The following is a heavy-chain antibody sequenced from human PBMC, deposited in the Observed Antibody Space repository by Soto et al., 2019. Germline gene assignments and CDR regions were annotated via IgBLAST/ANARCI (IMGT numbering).Heavy chain of an antibody. CDR1: GGTLTTYA. CDR2: IIPIFGTP. CDR3: ARGEQTAYLKNLTYKEMDV. V-gene: IGHV1-69*13. Sequence: RASVKVSCKASGGTLTTYAISWVRQAPGQGLAWMGGIIPIFGTPDYAESHQGRLTITADESTNTAYMELSSLTFEDTAVYYCARGEQTAYLKNLTYKEMDVWGQGTTVTVSS. D-gene: IGHD1-26*01. J-gene: IGHJ6*02.